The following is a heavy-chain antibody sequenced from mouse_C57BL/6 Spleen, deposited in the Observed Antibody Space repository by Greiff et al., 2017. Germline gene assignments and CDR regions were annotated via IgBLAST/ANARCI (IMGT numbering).Heavy chain of an antibody. CDR3: ARGITSVVEDWFAY. J-gene: IGHJ3*01. CDR1: GYTFTSYW. V-gene: IGHV1-53*01. Sequence: QVQLQQPGTELVKPGASVKLSCKASGYTFTSYWMHWVKQRPGQGLEWIGNINPSNGGTNYNEKFKGKATLTVDKSSSTAYMQLSSLTSEDAAVYYCARGITSVVEDWFAYWGQGTLVTVSA. CDR2: INPSNGGT. D-gene: IGHD1-1*01.